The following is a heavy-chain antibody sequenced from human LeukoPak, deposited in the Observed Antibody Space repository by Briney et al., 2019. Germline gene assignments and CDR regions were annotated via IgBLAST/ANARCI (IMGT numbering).Heavy chain of an antibody. CDR3: ARDGIGQGVTQKFDY. CDR2: ISYDGSNK. D-gene: IGHD3/OR15-3a*01. CDR1: GFTFSSYA. J-gene: IGHJ4*02. Sequence: GGSLRLSCAASGFTFSSYAMHWVRQAPGKGLEWVAVISYDGSNKYYADSVKGRFTISRDNAKNSLYLQMNGLRAEDTALYYCARDGIGQGVTQKFDYWGQGTLVTVSS. V-gene: IGHV3-30-3*01.